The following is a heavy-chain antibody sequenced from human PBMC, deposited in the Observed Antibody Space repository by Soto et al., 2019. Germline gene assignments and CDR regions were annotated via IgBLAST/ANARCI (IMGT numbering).Heavy chain of an antibody. Sequence: ASVKVSCKASGYSFTAFHMHWVRQAPGLGLEWMGIINPNIGHANIGQKFQGRVALTWDTSTRTGYMEMSGLRSDDTAVYYCARAPYSSSSFFFDYWGQGTPVTVSS. V-gene: IGHV1-46*01. CDR3: ARAPYSSSSFFFDY. CDR1: GYSFTAFH. CDR2: INPNIGHA. J-gene: IGHJ4*02. D-gene: IGHD6-6*01.